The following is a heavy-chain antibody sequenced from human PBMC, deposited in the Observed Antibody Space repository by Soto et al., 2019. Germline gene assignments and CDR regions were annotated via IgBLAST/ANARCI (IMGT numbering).Heavy chain of an antibody. J-gene: IGHJ4*02. Sequence: QVQLVESGGGVVQPGRSLRLSCAASGFTFSSYGMHRVRQAPGKGLEWVAVISYDGSNKYYADSVKGRFTISRDNSKNTLYLKMNSLRAEDTAVYYCAKGSDIVATELDYWGQGTLVTVSS. CDR3: AKGSDIVATELDY. CDR1: GFTFSSYG. D-gene: IGHD5-12*01. CDR2: ISYDGSNK. V-gene: IGHV3-30*18.